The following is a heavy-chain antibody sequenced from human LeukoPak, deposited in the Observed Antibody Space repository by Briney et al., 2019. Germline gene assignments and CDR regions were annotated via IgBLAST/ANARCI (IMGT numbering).Heavy chain of an antibody. CDR1: GGSISSSSYY. J-gene: IGHJ4*02. Sequence: SETLSLTCTVSGGSISSSSYYWGWIRQPPGKGLEWIGSIYYSGSTYYNPSLKSRVTISVDTSKNQFSLKLSSVTAADTAVYYCARHNWNWKDPFDYWGQGTLVTVSS. CDR3: ARHNWNWKDPFDY. CDR2: IYYSGST. D-gene: IGHD1-7*01. V-gene: IGHV4-39*01.